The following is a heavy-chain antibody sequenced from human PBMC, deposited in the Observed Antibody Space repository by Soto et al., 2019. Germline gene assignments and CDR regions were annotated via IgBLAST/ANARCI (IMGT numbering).Heavy chain of an antibody. V-gene: IGHV1-46*01. CDR2: INPSGGST. CDR3: ASHLTGSNYGQGRHGYYYYGMDV. D-gene: IGHD4-4*01. Sequence: ASVKVSCKASGYTFTSYYMHWVRQAPGQGLEWMGIINPSGGSTSYAQKFQGRVTMTRDTSTSTVYMELSSLRSEDTAVYYCASHLTGSNYGQGRHGYYYYGMDVWGQGTTVTVSS. CDR1: GYTFTSYY. J-gene: IGHJ6*02.